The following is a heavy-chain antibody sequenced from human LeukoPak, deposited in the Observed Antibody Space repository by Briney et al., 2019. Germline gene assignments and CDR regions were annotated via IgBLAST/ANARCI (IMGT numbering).Heavy chain of an antibody. J-gene: IGHJ3*02. CDR3: ARDDLITYAFDI. D-gene: IGHD3-22*01. CDR1: GFTFSNFW. CDR2: VNSDGSTT. Sequence: GGSLRLSCAASGFTFSNFWMHWVRQAPGKGLVWVSRVNSDGSTTTYADSVKGRFTISRDNAKNSLYLQMNSLRDEDTAVYYCARDDLITYAFDIWGQGTMVTVSS. V-gene: IGHV3-74*01.